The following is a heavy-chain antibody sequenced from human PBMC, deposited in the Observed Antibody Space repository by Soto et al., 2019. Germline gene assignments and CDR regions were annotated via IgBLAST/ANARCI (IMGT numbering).Heavy chain of an antibody. J-gene: IGHJ6*03. CDR1: GFTFSSCS. V-gene: IGHV3-21*01. D-gene: IGHD3-3*01. Sequence: GGSLRLSCAASGFTFSSCSMNWVRQAPGKGLEWVSSISSSSSYIYYAESVKGRFTISRDDAKNSLYLQMNSLRAEDTAVYYFSRDVARFLEWLLSDYYYMDVWGKGTTVTVSS. CDR2: ISSSSSYI. CDR3: SRDVARFLEWLLSDYYYMDV.